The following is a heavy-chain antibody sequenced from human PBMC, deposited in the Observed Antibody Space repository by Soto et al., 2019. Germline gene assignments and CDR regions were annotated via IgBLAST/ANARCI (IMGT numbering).Heavy chain of an antibody. CDR2: INPKFGDT. CDR3: ARNMDYYYGRGSGNGHGV. V-gene: IGHV1-2*02. J-gene: IGHJ6*02. D-gene: IGHD3-10*02. CDR1: GYTFTAYY. Sequence: QVQLVQSGAEVKEPGDSVRVSCEASGYTFTAYYIHWVRQAPGQGLEWMGWINPKFGDTTYGKDYQGRVSMTRDMSISTVYMQLSRLTSDDTAIYYCARNMDYYYGRGSGNGHGVWGQGTTVTVFS.